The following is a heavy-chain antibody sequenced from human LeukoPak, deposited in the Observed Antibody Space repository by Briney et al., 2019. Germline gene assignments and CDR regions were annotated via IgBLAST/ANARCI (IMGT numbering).Heavy chain of an antibody. J-gene: IGHJ4*02. CDR3: AKDGRYTYYYYFDY. CDR2: ISSSGGST. D-gene: IGHD5-18*01. Sequence: GASLRLSCAASGFTFSSYAMSWVRQAPGKGLEWVSSISSSGGSTYYADSVKGRFTISRDNSKNTLYLQMNSLRAEDTAVYYCAKDGRYTYYYYFDYWGQGTLVTVSS. CDR1: GFTFSSYA. V-gene: IGHV3-23*01.